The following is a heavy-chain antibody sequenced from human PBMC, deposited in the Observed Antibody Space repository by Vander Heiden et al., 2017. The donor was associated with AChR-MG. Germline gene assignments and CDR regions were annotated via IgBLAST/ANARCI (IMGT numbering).Heavy chain of an antibody. CDR2: ITSSSGAI. V-gene: IGHV3-48*01. CDR3: ARDQVRSFDY. Sequence: EVQLVESGGGLVQPGGPLRPSCAASGFPFSSYSMNWVRQAPGKGLDWVSYITSSSGAIYYADSVKGRFTISRDNAKNSLYLQMNSLRGEDTAVYYCARDQVRSFDYWGQGTLVTVSS. CDR1: GFPFSSYS. J-gene: IGHJ4*02.